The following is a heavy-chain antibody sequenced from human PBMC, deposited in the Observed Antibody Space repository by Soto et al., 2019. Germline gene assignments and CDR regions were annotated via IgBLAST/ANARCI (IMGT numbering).Heavy chain of an antibody. Sequence: PSETLSLTCTVSGGSISSYYWSWIRQPPGKGLEWIGYIYYSGSTNYNPSLKSRVTISVDTSKNQFSLKLSSVTAADTAVYYCARVRGYSGYDGTTNWFDPWGQGTLVTVSS. J-gene: IGHJ5*02. V-gene: IGHV4-59*01. CDR1: GGSISSYY. CDR2: IYYSGST. CDR3: ARVRGYSGYDGTTNWFDP. D-gene: IGHD5-12*01.